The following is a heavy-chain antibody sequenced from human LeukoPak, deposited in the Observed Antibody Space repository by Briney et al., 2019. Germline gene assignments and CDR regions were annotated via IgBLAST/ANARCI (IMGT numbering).Heavy chain of an antibody. Sequence: PSVTLSLTCIVSGGSISSSSYHWGWIRQPPGKGLEWIGSIYYSGSTYYNASLKSRVTISVDTSKNQFSLKLSAVTAADTAVYYCARSSPNVYWGQGTLVTVSS. V-gene: IGHV4-39*01. D-gene: IGHD6-13*01. J-gene: IGHJ4*02. CDR2: IYYSGST. CDR1: GGSISSSSYH. CDR3: ARSSPNVY.